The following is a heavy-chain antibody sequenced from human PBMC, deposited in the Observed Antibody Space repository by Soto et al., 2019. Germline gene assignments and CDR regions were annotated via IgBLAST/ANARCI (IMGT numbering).Heavy chain of an antibody. CDR1: GFTFSSYG. CDR2: ISYDGSNK. CDR3: AKDFGLSSSSRYTKFPKYSFDY. D-gene: IGHD6-6*01. V-gene: IGHV3-30*18. J-gene: IGHJ4*02. Sequence: SGGSLRLSCAASGFTFSSYGMHWVRQAPGKGLEWVAVISYDGSNKYYADSVKGRFTISRDNSKNTLYLQMNSLRAEDTAVYYWAKDFGLSSSSRYTKFPKYSFDYWGQGTLVTVSS.